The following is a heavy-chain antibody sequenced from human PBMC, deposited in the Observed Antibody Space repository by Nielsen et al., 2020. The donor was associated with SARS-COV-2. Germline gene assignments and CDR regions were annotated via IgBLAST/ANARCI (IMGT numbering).Heavy chain of an antibody. J-gene: IGHJ4*02. V-gene: IGHV3-43*01. CDR1: GLTFDDYT. CDR3: AKGSYYGSGSYYPADY. Sequence: GESLKISCAASGLTFDDYTMHWVRQAPGKGLEWVSLISWDGGSTYYADSVKGRFTITRDNSKNSLYLQMNSLRTEDTALYYCAKGSYYGSGSYYPADYWGQGTLVTVSS. D-gene: IGHD3-10*01. CDR2: ISWDGGST.